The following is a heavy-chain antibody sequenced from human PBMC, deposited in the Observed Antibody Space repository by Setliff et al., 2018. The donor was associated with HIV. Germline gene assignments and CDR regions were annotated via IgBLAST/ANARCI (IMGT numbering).Heavy chain of an antibody. V-gene: IGHV4-61*09. CDR2: IYSTGGT. CDR1: GGSIRNGSYY. CDR3: ARAAYSGTYVWEPATDL. D-gene: IGHD1-26*01. Sequence: SETLSLTCSVSGGSIRNGSYYWSWIRQPAGKGLEWIGHIYSTGGTRYNPSLESRLTILVDTSRNQFSLNLSSVTAADTAVYYCARAAYSGTYVWEPATDLWGRGTLVTVS. J-gene: IGHJ2*01.